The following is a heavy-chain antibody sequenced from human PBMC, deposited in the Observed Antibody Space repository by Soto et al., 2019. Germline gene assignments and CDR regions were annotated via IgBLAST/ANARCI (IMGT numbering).Heavy chain of an antibody. Sequence: QVQLLQSGAEVKKPGASVKVSCKASGYTFTYYGVSCVRQAPGQCLELRGWISGTNGDTNYAQKVQGRVTMTTDTSTSTAYMELRSLRSADTAVDFCARDGDLVVVPPAVIPFDYWGKGTLVTVSS. D-gene: IGHD2-2*01. V-gene: IGHV1-18*04. CDR1: GYTFTYYG. CDR2: ISGTNGDT. CDR3: ARDGDLVVVPPAVIPFDY. J-gene: IGHJ4*02.